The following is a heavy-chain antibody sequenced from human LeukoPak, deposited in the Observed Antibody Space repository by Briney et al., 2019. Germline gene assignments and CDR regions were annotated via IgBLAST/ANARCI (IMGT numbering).Heavy chain of an antibody. CDR1: GGSISSYY. CDR2: IYTSGST. D-gene: IGHD3-10*01. CDR3: ARRGWNGSGSSNFDY. J-gene: IGHJ4*02. V-gene: IGHV4-4*07. Sequence: SETLSLTCTVSGGSISSYYWSWIRQPAGKGLEWIGRIYTSGSTNYNPSLKSRVTMSVDTSKNQFSLRLSSVTAADTAVYYCARRGWNGSGSSNFDYWGQGTLVTVSS.